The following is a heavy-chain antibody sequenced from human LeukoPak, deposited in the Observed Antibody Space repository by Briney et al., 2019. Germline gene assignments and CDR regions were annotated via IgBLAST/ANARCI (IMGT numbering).Heavy chain of an antibody. CDR1: GYSFTSYW. CDR3: ARRFVGAYVRYYFDY. CDR2: IYPGDSDT. V-gene: IGHV5-51*01. D-gene: IGHD1-26*01. Sequence: GESLKIFSKGSGYSFTSYWIGCVRQMPGKILKKKGIIYPGDSDTTYSPSVQGRVTISADKSISTAYLQWSSLKASDTAMYYCARRFVGAYVRYYFDYWGQGTLVTGSS. J-gene: IGHJ4*02.